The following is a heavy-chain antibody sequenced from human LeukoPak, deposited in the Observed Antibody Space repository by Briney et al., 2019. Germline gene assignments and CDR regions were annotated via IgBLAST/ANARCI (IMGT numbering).Heavy chain of an antibody. J-gene: IGHJ4*01. Sequence: PSETLSLTCTVSDGSINDYFWSWIRQPPGKGLEYLGYVYFSGSAYYNPSLKSRVTISIDTSKNQFSLRLTSVTAADTARYYCARGGRHCSGGSCYLLDYWGQEPWSPSPQ. CDR1: DGSINDYF. V-gene: IGHV4-59*01. D-gene: IGHD2-15*01. CDR3: ARGGRHCSGGSCYLLDY. CDR2: VYFSGSA.